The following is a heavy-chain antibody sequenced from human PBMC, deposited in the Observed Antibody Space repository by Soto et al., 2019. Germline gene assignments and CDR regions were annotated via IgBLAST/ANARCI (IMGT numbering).Heavy chain of an antibody. CDR1: GGTFSSYA. D-gene: IGHD5-12*01. CDR2: IIPIFGTA. Sequence: QVQLVQSGAEVKKPGSSVKVSCKASGGTFSSYAISWVRQAPGQGLEWVGGIIPIFGTANYAQKFQGRVTITADESTSTAYMELSSLRSEDTAVYYCARDLRLRDGYNYWYFDLWGRGTLVTVSS. V-gene: IGHV1-69*12. J-gene: IGHJ2*01. CDR3: ARDLRLRDGYNYWYFDL.